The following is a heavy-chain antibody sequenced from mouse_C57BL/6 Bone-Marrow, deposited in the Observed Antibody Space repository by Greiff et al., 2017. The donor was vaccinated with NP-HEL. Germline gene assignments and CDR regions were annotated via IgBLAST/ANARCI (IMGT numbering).Heavy chain of an antibody. CDR3: ARKENFHYYAMDY. Sequence: QVHVKQPGTELVKPGASVKLSCKASGYTFTSYWMHWVKQRPGQGLEWIGNINPSNGGTNYNEKFKSKATLTVDKSSSTAYMQLSSLTSEDSAVYYCARKENFHYYAMDYWGQGTSVTVSS. V-gene: IGHV1-53*01. CDR2: INPSNGGT. J-gene: IGHJ4*01. CDR1: GYTFTSYW.